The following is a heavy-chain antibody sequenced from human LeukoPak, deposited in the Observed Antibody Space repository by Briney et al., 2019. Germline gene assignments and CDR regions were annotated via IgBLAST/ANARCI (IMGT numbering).Heavy chain of an antibody. D-gene: IGHD6-19*01. V-gene: IGHV1-2*02. J-gene: IGHJ4*02. Sequence: GASVKVSCKASGYTFTGYYMHWVRQAPGQGLEWMGWINPNSGGTNYAQKFQGRVTMTRDTSISTAYMELSRLRSDDTAVYYCARDRSLSVAGTFDFWGQGSLVTVSS. CDR3: ARDRSLSVAGTFDF. CDR2: INPNSGGT. CDR1: GYTFTGYY.